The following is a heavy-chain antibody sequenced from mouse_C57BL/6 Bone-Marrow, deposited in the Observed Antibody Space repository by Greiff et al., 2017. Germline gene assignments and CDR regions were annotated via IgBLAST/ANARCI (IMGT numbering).Heavy chain of an antibody. D-gene: IGHD1-1*02. CDR2: ISGGGGNT. Sequence: DVKLVESGGGLVKPGGSLKLSCAASGFTFSSYTMSWVRQTPEKRLEWVATISGGGGNTYYPDSVKGRFTISRDNAKNTLYLQMRSLRSEDTALXYCAIRPYYGYFDYWGQGTTLTVSS. J-gene: IGHJ2*01. CDR1: GFTFSSYT. V-gene: IGHV5-9*01. CDR3: AIRPYYGYFDY.